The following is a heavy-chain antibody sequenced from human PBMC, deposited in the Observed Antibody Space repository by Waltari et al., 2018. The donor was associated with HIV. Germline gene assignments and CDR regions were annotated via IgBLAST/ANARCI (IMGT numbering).Heavy chain of an antibody. Sequence: QVQLVESGGGEVHPGESLRLSCNASGFALSGYGMHWVRQAPGKGLGWLAISSYDAVKKFYSDSVKGRFTISRDNSRNLVFLQMTSVTPEDTAMYYCARSPTPTKMPYWGQGTRVTVST. V-gene: IGHV3-30*03. CDR2: SSYDAVKK. J-gene: IGHJ4*02. CDR1: GFALSGYG. CDR3: ARSPTPTKMPY. D-gene: IGHD2-2*01.